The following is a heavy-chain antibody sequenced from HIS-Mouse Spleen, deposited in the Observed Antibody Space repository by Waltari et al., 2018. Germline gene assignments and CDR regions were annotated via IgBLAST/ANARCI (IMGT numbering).Heavy chain of an antibody. Sequence: QLQLQESGPGLVKPSETLSLTCTVPGGSTRSSSYYSARIRQPPGKGLEWIGSIYYSGSTYYNPSLKSRVTISVDTSKNQFSLKLSSVTAADTAVYYCAREIPYSSSWYDWYFDLWGRGTLVTVSS. D-gene: IGHD6-13*01. J-gene: IGHJ2*01. CDR2: IYYSGST. CDR1: GGSTRSSSYY. V-gene: IGHV4-39*07. CDR3: AREIPYSSSWYDWYFDL.